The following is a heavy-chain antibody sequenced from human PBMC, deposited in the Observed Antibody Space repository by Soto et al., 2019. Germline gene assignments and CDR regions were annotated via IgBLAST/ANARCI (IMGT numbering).Heavy chain of an antibody. CDR2: IYYSGST. Sequence: QVQLQESGPGLVKPSQTLSLTCTVSGGSISSGGYYWSWIRQHPGKGLEWIGYIYYSGSTYYNPSLKSRVTISVDTSMNQFSLKLSSVTAADTAVYYCARDDSSGPDAFDIWGQGTMVTVSS. CDR3: ARDDSSGPDAFDI. CDR1: GGSISSGGYY. D-gene: IGHD3-22*01. V-gene: IGHV4-31*03. J-gene: IGHJ3*02.